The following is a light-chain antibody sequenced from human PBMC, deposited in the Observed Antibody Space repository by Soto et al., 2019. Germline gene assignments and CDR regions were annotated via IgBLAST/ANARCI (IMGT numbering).Light chain of an antibody. CDR3: QQRSIWPLLWT. V-gene: IGKV3-11*01. J-gene: IGKJ4*01. Sequence: ERVLTQSPATLSLSPGERATLSCRASQSVGSSLAWYQQKPGQAPRLLIYDASNRATGIPARFSGSGSGTDFTLTISSLEPEDFAVYYCQQRSIWPLLWTFGGGTKVDIK. CDR2: DAS. CDR1: QSVGSS.